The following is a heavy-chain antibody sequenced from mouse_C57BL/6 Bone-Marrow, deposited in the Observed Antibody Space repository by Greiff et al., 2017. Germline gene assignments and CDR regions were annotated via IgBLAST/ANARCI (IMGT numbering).Heavy chain of an antibody. V-gene: IGHV5-6*01. CDR3: ARWGLLYYFDY. CDR2: ISSGGSYT. Sequence: EVKLVESGGDLVKPGGSLKLSCAASGFTFSSYGMSLVRQTPDKRLAWVATISSGGSYTYYPDSVKGRFTISRYNAKNTLYLQMSSLKSEDTAMYYCARWGLLYYFDYWGQGTTLTVSS. J-gene: IGHJ2*01. D-gene: IGHD2-3*01. CDR1: GFTFSSYG.